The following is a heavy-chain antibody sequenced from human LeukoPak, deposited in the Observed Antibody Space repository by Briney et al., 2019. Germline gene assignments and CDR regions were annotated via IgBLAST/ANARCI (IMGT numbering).Heavy chain of an antibody. D-gene: IGHD1-1*01. V-gene: IGHV1-69*13. CDR1: AATIHKYD. CDR2: IIPNIGTA. CDR3: ARVGNDEVDY. Sequence: SVKLSCKASAATIHKYDRSWMRQAAGRGLEWMGGIIPNIGTANYAQKFQGRVTITADESTSTDYMELSSLRSEDTAVYYCARVGNDEVDYWGQGTLVTVSS. J-gene: IGHJ4*02.